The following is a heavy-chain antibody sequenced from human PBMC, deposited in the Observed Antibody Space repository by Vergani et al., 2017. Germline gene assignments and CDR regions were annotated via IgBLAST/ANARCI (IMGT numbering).Heavy chain of an antibody. J-gene: IGHJ4*02. D-gene: IGHD2-15*01. Sequence: QVQLQESGPGPVKPSQTLSLTCSVSGDSLTSDFFYWTWIRQPAGTRLEWIGRVHSSGSTHYNPSLEGRVSVSMDTAKNEFSLDLQSVTAADTAVYFCARGSCLGGSCYKPLFDYWGQGILVTVSS. CDR3: ARGSCLGGSCYKPLFDY. CDR2: VHSSGST. CDR1: GDSLTSDFFY. V-gene: IGHV4-61*02.